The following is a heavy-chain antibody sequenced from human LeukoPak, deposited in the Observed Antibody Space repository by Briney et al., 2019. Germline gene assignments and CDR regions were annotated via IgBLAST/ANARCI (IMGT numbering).Heavy chain of an antibody. CDR3: ARPSALRYFDWTFDY. D-gene: IGHD3-9*01. V-gene: IGHV4-39*01. CDR2: IFYSGST. J-gene: IGHJ4*02. CDR1: GDSISSNNYY. Sequence: PSETLSLTCTVSGDSISSNNYYWVWIRPPPGKGLEWIGNIFYSGSTYYNPSLKSRVTVSVDTSKNQISMKLSSVPAAATAVYYYARPSALRYFDWTFDYWGQGTLVTVSS.